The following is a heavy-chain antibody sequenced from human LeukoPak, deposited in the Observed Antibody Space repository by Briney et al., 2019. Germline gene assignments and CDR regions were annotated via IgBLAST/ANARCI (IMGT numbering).Heavy chain of an antibody. CDR1: GGSFSGYY. CDR3: ARGPRNYYGSGSYYNVGWFDP. CDR2: INHSGST. J-gene: IGHJ5*02. D-gene: IGHD3-10*01. Sequence: ETLSLTRAVYGGSFSGYYWSWIRQPPGKGLEWIGEINHSGSTNYNPSLKSRVTISVDTSKNQFSLKLSSVTAADTAVYYRARGPRNYYGSGSYYNVGWFDPWGQGTLVTVSS. V-gene: IGHV4-34*01.